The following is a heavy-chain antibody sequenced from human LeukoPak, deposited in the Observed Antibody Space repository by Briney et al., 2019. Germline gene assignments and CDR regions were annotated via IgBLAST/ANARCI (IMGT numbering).Heavy chain of an antibody. J-gene: IGHJ4*02. CDR1: GFSLSNYV. D-gene: IGHD3-22*01. CDR3: AKAERYYGSTAYPSWYFDY. CDR2: IWYDGTKK. V-gene: IGHV3-33*06. Sequence: GRSLRLSCSASGFSLSNYVMHGVRQAPGKGLEWVAFIWYDGTKKYYADSVKGRFTISRDNSENTLNLQMSSLGAEDTAVYYCAKAERYYGSTAYPSWYFDYWGQGTLVTVSS.